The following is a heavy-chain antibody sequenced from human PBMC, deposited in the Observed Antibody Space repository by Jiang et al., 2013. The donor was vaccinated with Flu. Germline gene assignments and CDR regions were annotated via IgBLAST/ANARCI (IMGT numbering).Heavy chain of an antibody. V-gene: IGHV4-34*01. CDR2: INHSGST. J-gene: IGHJ3*02. Sequence: LEWIGEINHSGSTNYNPSLKSRVTISVDTSKNQFSLKLSSVTAADTAVYYCARKPQVDTAMVYAFDIWGQGTMVTVSS. CDR3: ARKPQVDTAMVYAFDI. D-gene: IGHD5-18*01.